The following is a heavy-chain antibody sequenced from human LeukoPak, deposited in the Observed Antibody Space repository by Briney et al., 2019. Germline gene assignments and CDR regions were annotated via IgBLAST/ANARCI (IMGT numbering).Heavy chain of an antibody. Sequence: SETLSLTCAVSGGSISSGGYSWSWLRQPPGKGLEWIGYIYHSGSTYYNPSLKSRVTISVDRSKNQFSLKLSSVTAADTAVYYCARVEVATMGVDYWGQGTLVTVSS. CDR1: GGSISSGGYS. D-gene: IGHD5-12*01. CDR2: IYHSGST. CDR3: ARVEVATMGVDY. V-gene: IGHV4-30-2*01. J-gene: IGHJ4*02.